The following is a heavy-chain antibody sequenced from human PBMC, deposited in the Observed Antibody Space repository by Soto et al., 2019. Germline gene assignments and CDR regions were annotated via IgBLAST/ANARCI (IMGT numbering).Heavy chain of an antibody. J-gene: IGHJ5*02. CDR1: GFTFSNYA. Sequence: PGGSLRLSCAASGFTFSNYAMSWVRQAPGKGLEWVSAISGSGNNTYYADSVKGRFTISRDNSKNTLYLQMNSLRADDTAVYYCAKVLVKNWFDPWGQGTLVTVSS. CDR2: ISGSGNNT. D-gene: IGHD3-22*01. CDR3: AKVLVKNWFDP. V-gene: IGHV3-23*01.